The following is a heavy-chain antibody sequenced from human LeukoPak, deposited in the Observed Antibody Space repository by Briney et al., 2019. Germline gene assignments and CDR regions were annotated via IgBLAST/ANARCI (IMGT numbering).Heavy chain of an antibody. J-gene: IGHJ4*02. Sequence: AASVKVSCKASGYTFTGYYMHWVRQAPGQGLEWMGWINPNSGGTNYAQKFQGRVTMTRDTSISTAYMELSRLRSDDTAVYYCARVLTGYYPPFDYWGQGTLVTVSS. CDR3: ARVLTGYYPPFDY. D-gene: IGHD3-9*01. V-gene: IGHV1-2*02. CDR2: INPNSGGT. CDR1: GYTFTGYY.